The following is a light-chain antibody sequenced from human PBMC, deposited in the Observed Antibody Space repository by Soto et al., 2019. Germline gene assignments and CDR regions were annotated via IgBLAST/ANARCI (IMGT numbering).Light chain of an antibody. Sequence: DIQMTQSPSSLSASVGDIVTITCRASQSISRYLNWYQQRPGKAPNLLIYDASSLQSGVPSRFSGSGSGTEFTLTISSLQPDDFATYFCQQYNSYSTFGQGTKVDIK. J-gene: IGKJ1*01. CDR2: DAS. CDR1: QSISRY. CDR3: QQYNSYST. V-gene: IGKV1-5*01.